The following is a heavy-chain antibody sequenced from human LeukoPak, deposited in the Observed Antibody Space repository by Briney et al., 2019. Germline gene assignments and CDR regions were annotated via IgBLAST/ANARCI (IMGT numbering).Heavy chain of an antibody. CDR1: EFTFSHHA. V-gene: IGHV3-23*01. CDR2: IVGSGGRA. J-gene: IGHJ5*02. D-gene: IGHD6-13*01. CDR3: ARESASSWTGNWFDP. Sequence: GGSLRLSCAASEFTFSHHAMSWVRQAPGKGLEWVSSIVGSGGRAYYTDSVKGRFTVSRDNSKSTLFLQMNSLRAEDTAVYYSARESASSWTGNWFDPWGQGTLVTVSS.